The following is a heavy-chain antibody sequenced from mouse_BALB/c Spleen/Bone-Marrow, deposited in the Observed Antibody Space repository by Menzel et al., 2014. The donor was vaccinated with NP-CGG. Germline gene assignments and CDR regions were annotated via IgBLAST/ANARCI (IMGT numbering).Heavy chain of an antibody. CDR1: GYSITSDYA. CDR2: ISYSGST. D-gene: IGHD4-1*01. Sequence: EVKLMESGPGLVKPSQSLSLTCTVTGYSITSDYAWNWIRQFPGNKLEWMGYISYSGSTSYNPSFKSRFSITRDTSKNQFFLQLNSVTTEDTATYYCSHWAYYYAMDYWGQGTSVTVSS. V-gene: IGHV3-2*02. J-gene: IGHJ4*01. CDR3: SHWAYYYAMDY.